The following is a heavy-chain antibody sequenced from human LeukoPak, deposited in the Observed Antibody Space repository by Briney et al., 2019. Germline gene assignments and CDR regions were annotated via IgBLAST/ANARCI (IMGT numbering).Heavy chain of an antibody. CDR1: GFTFSNAW. CDR2: IKSKTDGGTT. J-gene: IGHJ4*02. D-gene: IGHD3-10*01. V-gene: IGHV3-15*07. CDR3: STDYYGSGRPGFGY. Sequence: GGSLRLSCAASGFTFSNAWMNWVRQAPGKGLEWVGRIKSKTDGGTTDYAAPVKGRFTIPRDDSKNMMYLQMNSLKTEDTAVYYCSTDYYGSGRPGFGYWGQGSLVTVSS.